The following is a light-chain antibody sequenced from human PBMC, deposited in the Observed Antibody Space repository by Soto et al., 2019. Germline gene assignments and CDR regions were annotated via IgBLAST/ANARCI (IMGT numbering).Light chain of an antibody. J-gene: IGKJ4*01. V-gene: IGKV3-11*01. CDR1: QSVSSY. CDR3: QQRSNWPLT. CDR2: DAS. Sequence: EIVLTQSPATLSLSPGERATLSCRASQSVSSYLAWYQQKPGQAPRLLIYDASNRATGIPARFSGSGSGTAFILPISSIEHEDFAVYYCQQRSNWPLTFGGGTKVEIK.